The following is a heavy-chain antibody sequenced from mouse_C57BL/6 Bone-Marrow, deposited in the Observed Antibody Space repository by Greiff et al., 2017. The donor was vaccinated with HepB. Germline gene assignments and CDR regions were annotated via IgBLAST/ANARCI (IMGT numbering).Heavy chain of an antibody. CDR3: ARENFLAWFAY. V-gene: IGHV1-54*01. Sequence: QVQLQQSGAELVRPGTSVKVSCKASGYAFTNYLIAWVKQRPGQGLEWIGVINPGSGGTNYNVKFKGKATLTADKSSSTAYMQLSSLTSEDSAVYFCARENFLAWFAYWGQGTLVTVSA. J-gene: IGHJ3*01. CDR2: INPGSGGT. CDR1: GYAFTNYL.